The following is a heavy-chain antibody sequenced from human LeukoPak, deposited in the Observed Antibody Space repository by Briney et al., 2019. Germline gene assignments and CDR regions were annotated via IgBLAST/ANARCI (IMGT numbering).Heavy chain of an antibody. CDR3: ARGISTGDYFAIYYYYYMDV. V-gene: IGHV1-46*01. Sequence: GASVKVSCKASGYTFTSYYMHWVRQAPGQGLEWMGIINPSGGSTSYAQKFQGRVTMTRNTSISTAYMELSSLRSEDTAVYYCARGISTGDYFAIYYYYYMDVWGKGTTVTISS. J-gene: IGHJ6*03. D-gene: IGHD4-17*01. CDR2: INPSGGST. CDR1: GYTFTSYY.